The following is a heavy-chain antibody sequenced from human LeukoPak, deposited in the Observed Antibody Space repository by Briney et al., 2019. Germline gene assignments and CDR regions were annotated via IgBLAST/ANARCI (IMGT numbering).Heavy chain of an antibody. CDR3: ARGSASNWPVDI. J-gene: IGHJ4*02. Sequence: GASVTVSCKASGGSFSSYPISWVRQAPGQGLQWMGGVTPVFGTPNYAQEFQGRVTLTADDSTNTAYMELNSLRSDDTAVYYCARGSASNWPVDIWGQGTLVTVSS. CDR1: GGSFSSYP. V-gene: IGHV1-69*01. CDR2: VTPVFGTP. D-gene: IGHD6-13*01.